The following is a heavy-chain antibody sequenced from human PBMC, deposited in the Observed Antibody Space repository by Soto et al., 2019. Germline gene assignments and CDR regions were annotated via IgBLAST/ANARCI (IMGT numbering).Heavy chain of an antibody. V-gene: IGHV5-51*01. J-gene: IGHJ6*02. CDR2: IYPGDSDT. CDR3: AASIFYYGMDV. CDR1: GYTFTNYW. Sequence: LGESLKISCKGSGYTFTNYWIGWVRQMPGKGLEWMGIIYPGDSDTKYNPSFQGQVTISADKSITTTYLQWSSLKASDTAIYYCAASIFYYGMDVWGQGTTVTGSS.